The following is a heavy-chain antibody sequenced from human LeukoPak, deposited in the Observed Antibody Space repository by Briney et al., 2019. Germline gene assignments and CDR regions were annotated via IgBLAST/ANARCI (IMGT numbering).Heavy chain of an antibody. CDR3: ARLVRFTMVRGAHFDY. CDR1: GGSISSSRYF. J-gene: IGHJ4*02. D-gene: IGHD3-10*01. Sequence: SETLSLTCTVSGGSISSSRYFWGWIRQPPGKGLEWIGSIYYSGSAYYNPSLKNRVTISVDTSKNQFSLKLSSVTAADTAVYYCARLVRFTMVRGAHFDYWGQGTLVTASS. V-gene: IGHV4-39*01. CDR2: IYYSGSA.